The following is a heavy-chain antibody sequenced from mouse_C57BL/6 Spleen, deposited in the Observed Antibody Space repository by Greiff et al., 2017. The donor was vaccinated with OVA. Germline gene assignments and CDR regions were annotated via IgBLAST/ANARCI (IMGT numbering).Heavy chain of an antibody. CDR1: GFNITDYN. CDR3: APDGDWFAY. V-gene: IGHV14-2*01. J-gene: IGHJ3*01. Sequence: VQLQQSGAELVKPGASVKLSCTASGFNITDYNMHWVKQRTEQGLEWIGMINPKDGTTKYAQKFKGKATITADTSSNTAYLQLSSLTSEDTAVYYCAPDGDWFAYWGQGTLVTVSA. CDR2: INPKDGTT.